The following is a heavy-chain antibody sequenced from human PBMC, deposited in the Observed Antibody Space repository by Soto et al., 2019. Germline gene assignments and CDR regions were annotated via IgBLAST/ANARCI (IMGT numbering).Heavy chain of an antibody. V-gene: IGHV1-69*06. D-gene: IGHD1-20*01. Sequence: QVQLVQSGAGVKRPGSSVKVSCKASGGTFSSYAFSWVRQAPGQGLEWMGGIIPVFNSPSLAQNLHGRVTVTADKSPSTASLELSALRFEHTAVYYRAIIGYNNDLDVWGQRTTVIVSS. CDR1: GGTFSSYA. CDR3: AIIGYNNDLDV. J-gene: IGHJ6*01. CDR2: IIPVFNSP.